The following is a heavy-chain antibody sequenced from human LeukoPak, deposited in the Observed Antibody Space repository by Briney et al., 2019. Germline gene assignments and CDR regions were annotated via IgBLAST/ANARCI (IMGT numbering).Heavy chain of an antibody. Sequence: ASVKVSCKASGYTFTGYYIHWVRQAPGQGLEWMGWIYPYSGDTNYAQNFQGRVTMTSDTSISTAYMELSSLKSDDTAVYYCARDRNSGSSLDIWGQGTMLIVSS. CDR1: GYTFTGYY. J-gene: IGHJ3*02. D-gene: IGHD6-6*01. CDR3: ARDRNSGSSLDI. V-gene: IGHV1-2*02. CDR2: IYPYSGDT.